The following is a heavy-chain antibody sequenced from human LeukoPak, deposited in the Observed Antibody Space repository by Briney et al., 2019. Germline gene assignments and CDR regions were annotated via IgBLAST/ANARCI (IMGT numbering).Heavy chain of an antibody. V-gene: IGHV3-30*04. CDR1: GFTFSSYA. D-gene: IGHD3-10*01. CDR3: ASDSRELFRDCWYWFDP. CDR2: ISYDGSNK. Sequence: GRSLRLSCAASGFTFSSYAMHWVRQAPGKGLEWVAVISYDGSNKYYADSVRGRFTISRDNSKNTLYLQMNSLRAEDTAVYYCASDSRELFRDCWYWFDPWGKGTLVTVCS. J-gene: IGHJ5*02.